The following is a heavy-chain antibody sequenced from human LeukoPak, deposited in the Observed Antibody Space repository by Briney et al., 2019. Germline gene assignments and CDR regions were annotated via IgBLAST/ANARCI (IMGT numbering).Heavy chain of an antibody. CDR1: GFTFSNHA. V-gene: IGHV3-23*01. CDR2: ISSSGGST. Sequence: GGSLRLSWAASGFTFSNHAMSWVRQAPGKGLEWVSIISSSGGSTYYADSVKGRFTISRDNSKNTLYLQMNTLRAEDTAVYYCAKGYCSGWGQGTLVTVSS. D-gene: IGHD2-15*01. J-gene: IGHJ4*02. CDR3: AKGYCSG.